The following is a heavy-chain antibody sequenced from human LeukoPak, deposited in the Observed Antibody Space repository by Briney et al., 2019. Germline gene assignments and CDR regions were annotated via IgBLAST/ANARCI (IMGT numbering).Heavy chain of an antibody. V-gene: IGHV3-53*01. Sequence: GGSLRLSCAASGFTVSSNYMSWVRQAPGKGLEWVSVIYSGGSTYYADPVKGRFTISRDNSKNTLYLQMNSLRAEDTAVYYCARGAVVAHDAFDIWGQGTMVTVSS. CDR2: IYSGGST. D-gene: IGHD2-15*01. J-gene: IGHJ3*02. CDR1: GFTVSSNY. CDR3: ARGAVVAHDAFDI.